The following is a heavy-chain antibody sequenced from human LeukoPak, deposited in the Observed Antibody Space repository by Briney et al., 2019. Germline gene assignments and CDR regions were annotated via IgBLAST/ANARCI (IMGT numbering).Heavy chain of an antibody. CDR1: GFTFSSYG. Sequence: GGSLRLSCAASGFTFSSYGMHWVRQAPGKGLEWVAVISYDGSNKYYADSVKGRFTISRDNSKNTLYLQMNSLRAEDTAVYYCATPRFTMVRGVIITDYRGQGTLVTVSS. CDR2: ISYDGSNK. J-gene: IGHJ4*02. V-gene: IGHV3-30*03. D-gene: IGHD3-10*01. CDR3: ATPRFTMVRGVIITDY.